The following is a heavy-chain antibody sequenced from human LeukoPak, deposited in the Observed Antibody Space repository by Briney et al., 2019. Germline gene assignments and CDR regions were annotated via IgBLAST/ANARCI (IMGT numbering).Heavy chain of an antibody. Sequence: SETLSLTCAVYGGSFSGYYWSWIRQPPGKGLEWIGEINHSGSTNYNPSLKSRVTISVDASKNQFPLKLSSVTAADTAVYYCVRHAATRHNYGMDVWGQGTTVIVSS. CDR3: VRHAATRHNYGMDV. CDR1: GGSFSGYY. D-gene: IGHD6-13*01. CDR2: INHSGST. V-gene: IGHV4-34*01. J-gene: IGHJ6*02.